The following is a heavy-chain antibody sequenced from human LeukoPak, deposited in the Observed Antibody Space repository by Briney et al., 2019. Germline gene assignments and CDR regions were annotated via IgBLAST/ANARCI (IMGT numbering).Heavy chain of an antibody. CDR3: AKAGYGSGSYLRYYYYGMDV. CDR2: IYWDDDK. J-gene: IGHJ6*02. D-gene: IGHD3-10*01. V-gene: IGHV2-5*02. CDR1: GLSLNTAGVG. Sequence: SGPTLVNPTQTLTLTCTLSGLSLNTAGVGVGWIRQPPGKALEWLALIYWDDDKRYNPSLKTRLTITKDTSKNQVVLTVTNMDPEDTATYYCAKAGYGSGSYLRYYYYGMDVWGQGTTVTVSS.